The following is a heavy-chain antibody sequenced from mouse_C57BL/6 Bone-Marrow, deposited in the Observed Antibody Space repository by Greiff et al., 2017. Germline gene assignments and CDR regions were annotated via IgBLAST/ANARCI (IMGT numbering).Heavy chain of an antibody. CDR1: GFNIKDDY. V-gene: IGHV14-4*01. J-gene: IGHJ1*03. CDR2: IDPENGDT. CDR3: TTYYGNCWYFDV. D-gene: IGHD2-1*01. Sequence: VQLQQSGAELVRPGASVKLSCTASGFNIKDDYMHWVKQRPEQGLEWIGWIDPENGDTEYASKFQGKATITADTSSNTAYLQLSSLTSEDTADYYCTTYYGNCWYFDVWGTGTTVTVSS.